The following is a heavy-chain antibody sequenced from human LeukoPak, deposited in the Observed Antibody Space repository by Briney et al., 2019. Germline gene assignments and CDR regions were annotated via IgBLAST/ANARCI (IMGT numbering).Heavy chain of an antibody. CDR3: ARVAAGWAATQTFDP. J-gene: IGHJ5*02. Sequence: GASVKVSCKSSGYTFTSYYMHWVRQAPGQGLEWMGIINPSGGSTSYAQKFQGRVTMTRDMSTSTVYMELSSLRSEDTAVYYCARVAAGWAATQTFDPWGQGTLVTVSS. CDR2: INPSGGST. D-gene: IGHD2-15*01. V-gene: IGHV1-46*01. CDR1: GYTFTSYY.